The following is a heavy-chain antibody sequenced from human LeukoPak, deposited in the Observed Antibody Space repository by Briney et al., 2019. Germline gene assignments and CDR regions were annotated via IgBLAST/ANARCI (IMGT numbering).Heavy chain of an antibody. D-gene: IGHD4-17*01. CDR3: ATCRDEFGDYGFAS. V-gene: IGHV4-59*01. CDR1: ADSISSIY. Sequence: SETLSLTSTVSADSISSIYWSWIRQPPGKGLEWIGYIYNSGSNKYNPSLKSRVTISADTSKNLFYLKLTSVTAADTAMYYCATCRDEFGDYGFASWGQRTLVSVSS. CDR2: IYNSGSN. J-gene: IGHJ5*02.